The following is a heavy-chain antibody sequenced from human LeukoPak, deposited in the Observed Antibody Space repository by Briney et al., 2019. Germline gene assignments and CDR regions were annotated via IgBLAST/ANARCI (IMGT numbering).Heavy chain of an antibody. CDR3: ARDRRDGYNRDYFDY. CDR1: GYTFTSYY. J-gene: IGHJ4*02. V-gene: IGHV1-46*01. D-gene: IGHD5-24*01. Sequence: GASVKVSCKASGYTFTSYYMHWVRQAPGQGLEWMGIINPSGGSTSYAQKFQGRVTMTRDTSTSTVYMELSSLRSEDTAVYYCARDRRDGYNRDYFDYWGQGTLVTVSS. CDR2: INPSGGST.